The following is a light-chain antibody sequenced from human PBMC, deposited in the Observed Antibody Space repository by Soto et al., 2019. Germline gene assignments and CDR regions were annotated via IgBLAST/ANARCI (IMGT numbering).Light chain of an antibody. CDR2: RNN. J-gene: IGLJ3*02. Sequence: QSVLTQPPSASGSPGQRVTISCSGSSSNIGSNYVYWYQQLPGTAPKLLIYRNNQRPPGVPDRFSGSKSGTSASLAISGLRCEDEADYYCSAWDDSLSDRGVFGGGTKLTVL. CDR3: SAWDDSLSDRGV. CDR1: SSNIGSNY. V-gene: IGLV1-47*01.